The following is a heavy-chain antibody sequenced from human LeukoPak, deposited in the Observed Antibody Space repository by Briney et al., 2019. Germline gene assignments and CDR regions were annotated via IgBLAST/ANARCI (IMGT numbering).Heavy chain of an antibody. D-gene: IGHD3-10*01. Sequence: SETLSLTCTVSGYSISSGYYWGWIRQPPGKGLEWIGSIYHSGSTYYNPSLKSRVTISVDTSKNQFSLKLSSVTAADTAVYYCARHGSITMVRGVRWFDPWGQGTLVTVSS. CDR3: ARHGSITMVRGVRWFDP. CDR2: IYHSGST. V-gene: IGHV4-38-2*02. CDR1: GYSISSGYY. J-gene: IGHJ5*02.